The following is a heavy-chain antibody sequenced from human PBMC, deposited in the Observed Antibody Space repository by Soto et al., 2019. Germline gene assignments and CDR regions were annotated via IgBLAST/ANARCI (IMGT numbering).Heavy chain of an antibody. Sequence: GGSLRLSCAASGFTFSSYGMHWVRQAPGKGLEWVAVIWYDGSNKYYADSVKGRFTISRDNSKNTLYLQMNSLRAEDTAVYYCARAGAVAAPFDYWGQGTLVTVSS. J-gene: IGHJ4*02. CDR1: GFTFSSYG. CDR3: ARAGAVAAPFDY. V-gene: IGHV3-33*01. D-gene: IGHD6-19*01. CDR2: IWYDGSNK.